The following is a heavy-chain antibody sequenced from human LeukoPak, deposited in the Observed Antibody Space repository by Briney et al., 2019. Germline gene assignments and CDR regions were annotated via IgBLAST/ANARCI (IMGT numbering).Heavy chain of an antibody. CDR3: AAKKSGRDGYKDY. Sequence: GESLNLSCKGSEDTFSNYWIAWVRQTPGKGLEWMGIIYPGDSDTRYSPSFQGQVTISADKSISTAYLQWSSLKASDTAMYYCAAKKSGRDGYKDYWGQGTLVTVSS. CDR2: IYPGDSDT. D-gene: IGHD5-24*01. CDR1: EDTFSNYW. V-gene: IGHV5-51*01. J-gene: IGHJ4*02.